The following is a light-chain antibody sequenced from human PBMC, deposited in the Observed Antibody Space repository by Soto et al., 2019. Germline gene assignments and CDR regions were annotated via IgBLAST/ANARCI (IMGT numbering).Light chain of an antibody. CDR1: NSNIGNTY. J-gene: IGLJ1*01. CDR3: GAWDSGLSGYV. Sequence: QSVLTQPPSVSAAPGQKVTISCSGCNSNIGNTYVSWYQQLPGTAPKLLIYENNKRPSGIPDRFSGSKSGTSATLGITGLQTGDEADYYCGAWDSGLSGYVFGTGTKVTVL. CDR2: ENN. V-gene: IGLV1-51*02.